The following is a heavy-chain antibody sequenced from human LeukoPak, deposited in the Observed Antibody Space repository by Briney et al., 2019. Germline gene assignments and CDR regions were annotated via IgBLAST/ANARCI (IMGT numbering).Heavy chain of an antibody. Sequence: SETLSLTCTVSGGSIGSYYWSWIRQPPGKGMGWIGYIYYSGSTNYNPSLKTRVTISVDTSKNQFSLKLSSVTAADTAVYYCASSDYGDYFFDYWGQGTLVTVSS. CDR2: IYYSGST. V-gene: IGHV4-59*01. CDR1: GGSIGSYY. CDR3: ASSDYGDYFFDY. D-gene: IGHD4-17*01. J-gene: IGHJ4*02.